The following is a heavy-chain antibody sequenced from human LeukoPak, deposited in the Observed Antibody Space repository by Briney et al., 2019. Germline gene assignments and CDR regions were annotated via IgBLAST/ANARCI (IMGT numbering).Heavy chain of an antibody. J-gene: IGHJ4*02. Sequence: SETLSLTCTVSGGSISSYYWSWIRQPPGKGLEYIGYIYYSGSTNYNPSLKSRVTISVDTSKNQFSLKLSSVTAADTAVYYCARDQYYYDSSGYLTFDYWGQGTLVTVSS. V-gene: IGHV4-59*12. CDR2: IYYSGST. D-gene: IGHD3-22*01. CDR1: GGSISSYY. CDR3: ARDQYYYDSSGYLTFDY.